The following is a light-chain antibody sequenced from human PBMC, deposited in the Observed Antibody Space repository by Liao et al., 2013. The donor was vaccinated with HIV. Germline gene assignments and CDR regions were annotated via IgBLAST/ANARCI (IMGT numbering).Light chain of an antibody. CDR2: QDR. CDR3: QACHSSTNYV. Sequence: SHELTQPPSVSVSPGQTASITCSGDKLGDKDVCWYQQKPGQSPVLVICQDRRRPSGIPERFSGSTSGNTATLIISGTQAMDEADYYCQACHSSTNYVFGTGTRVTV. CDR1: KLGDKD. V-gene: IGLV3-1*01. J-gene: IGLJ1*01.